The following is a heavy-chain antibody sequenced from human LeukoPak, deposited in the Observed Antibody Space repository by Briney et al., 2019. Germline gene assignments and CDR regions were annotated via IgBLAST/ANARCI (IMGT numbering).Heavy chain of an antibody. CDR1: GFTFSDYY. Sequence: GGSLRLSCAASGFTFSDYYMSWIRQAPGKGLEWVSYISSSSGTTTHYADSVKGRFTISRDNAKNSLHLQMNSLRAEDTAVYYCARVRGSYSVDYWGQGTLSPSPQ. D-gene: IGHD1-26*01. J-gene: IGHJ4*02. CDR3: ARVRGSYSVDY. V-gene: IGHV3-11*04. CDR2: ISSSSGTTT.